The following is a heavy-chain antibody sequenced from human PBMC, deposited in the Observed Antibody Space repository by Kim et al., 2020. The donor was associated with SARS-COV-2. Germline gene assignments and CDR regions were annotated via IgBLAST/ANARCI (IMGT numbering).Heavy chain of an antibody. J-gene: IGHJ6*02. V-gene: IGHV4-34*01. Sequence: SETLSLTCAVYGGSFSGYYWSWIRQPPGKGLEWIGEINHSGSTNYNPSLKSRVTISVDTSKNQFSLKLSSVTAADTAVYYCARRSGHAGYSSGGKVYYYYYGMDVWGQGTTVTVSS. CDR2: INHSGST. CDR1: GGSFSGYY. D-gene: IGHD6-19*01. CDR3: ARRSGHAGYSSGGKVYYYYYGMDV.